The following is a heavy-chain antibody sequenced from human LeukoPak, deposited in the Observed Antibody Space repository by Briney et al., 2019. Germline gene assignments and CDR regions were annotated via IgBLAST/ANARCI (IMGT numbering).Heavy chain of an antibody. CDR3: ARDLFGPLDY. Sequence: GGSLRLSCGASGFSFSSYWMNWVRQAPGKGLEWVANIKKDGSEKYYVDSVKGRFTISRDNAKNSLYLQMNSLRAEDTAVYYCARDLFGPLDYWGQGTLVTVPS. CDR1: GFSFSSYW. CDR2: IKKDGSEK. J-gene: IGHJ4*02. D-gene: IGHD2-21*01. V-gene: IGHV3-7*01.